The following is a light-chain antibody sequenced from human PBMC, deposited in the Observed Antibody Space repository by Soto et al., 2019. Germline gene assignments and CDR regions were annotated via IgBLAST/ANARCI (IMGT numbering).Light chain of an antibody. CDR2: EVS. Sequence: QSALTQPASVSGSPGQSITISCTGTRNDVGGYSYVSWYQHHPGKAPKLVIYEVSHRPSGISDRFSGSKSGNTASLTISGLQVEDEADYYCSSYTTSSPYVFGAGTKVTVL. V-gene: IGLV2-14*01. CDR3: SSYTTSSPYV. J-gene: IGLJ1*01. CDR1: RNDVGGYSY.